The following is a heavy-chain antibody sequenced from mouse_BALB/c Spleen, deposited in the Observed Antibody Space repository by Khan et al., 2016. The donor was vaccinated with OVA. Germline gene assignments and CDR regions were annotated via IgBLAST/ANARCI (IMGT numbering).Heavy chain of an antibody. CDR3: ARSVTVDKVGAAGVDC. CDR2: ISYSGRT. J-gene: IGHJ2*01. D-gene: IGHD1-1*01. Sequence: EVQLQESGPGLVKPSQSLSLTCTVTGYSITSDYAWNWIRQFPGNKLEWMGYISYSGRTSYNPSLKSRISITRDTSKNPFFMQLNSVTTEDTATSYCARSVTVDKVGAAGVDCWGQGTALTVSS. CDR1: GYSITSDYA. V-gene: IGHV3-2*02.